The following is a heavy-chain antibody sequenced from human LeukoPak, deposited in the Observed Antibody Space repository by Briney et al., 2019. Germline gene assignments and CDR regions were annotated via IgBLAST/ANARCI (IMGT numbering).Heavy chain of an antibody. D-gene: IGHD1-26*01. J-gene: IGHJ4*02. CDR2: IKSKTDGGTT. Sequence: PGGSLRLSCAASGYTFSNAWMSWVRQAPGKGLEWVGRIKSKTDGGTTDYAAPVKGRFTISRDDSKNTLYVQMNSLKTEDTAVYYCTHTVVGATFYFDHWGQGTLVTVSS. V-gene: IGHV3-15*01. CDR3: THTVVGATFYFDH. CDR1: GYTFSNAW.